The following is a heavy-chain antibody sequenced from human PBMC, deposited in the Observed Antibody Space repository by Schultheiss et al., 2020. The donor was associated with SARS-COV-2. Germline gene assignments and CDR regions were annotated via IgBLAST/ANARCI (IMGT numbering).Heavy chain of an antibody. CDR2: IYYSGST. D-gene: IGHD6-13*01. Sequence: SETLSLTCTVSGGSISTSSYYWGWIRQPPGKGLEWIGSIYYSGSTYYNPSLKSRVTISVDTSKNQFSLKLSSVTAADTAVYYCARDQKVGGIAAAGDYYYYGMDVWGQGTTVTVSS. V-gene: IGHV4-39*02. J-gene: IGHJ6*02. CDR1: GGSISTSSYY. CDR3: ARDQKVGGIAAAGDYYYYGMDV.